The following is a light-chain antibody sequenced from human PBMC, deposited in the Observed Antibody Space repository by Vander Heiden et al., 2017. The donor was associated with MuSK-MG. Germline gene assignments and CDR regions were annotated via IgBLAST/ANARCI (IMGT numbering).Light chain of an antibody. CDR1: SSGVGGYNY. Sequence: QSALTQPAPVSGSPGQSIPISCTGTSSGVGGYNYVSWYQQHPGKAPKLMIYDVSNRPSGVSNRFSGSKSGNTASLTISGLQAEDEADYYCSSYTSSSTLGVVGGGTKLTVL. V-gene: IGLV2-14*03. CDR2: DVS. CDR3: SSYTSSSTLGV. J-gene: IGLJ2*01.